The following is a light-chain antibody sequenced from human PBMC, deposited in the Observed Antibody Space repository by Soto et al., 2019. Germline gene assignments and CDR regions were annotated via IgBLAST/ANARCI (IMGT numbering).Light chain of an antibody. Sequence: QSALTQPTSVFGSLGQSITIACTGTSSDIGSYDFVSCYQHHPGKAPKLMIYEVTNRPSGVSHRFSGSKSDNTASLTISGLQAEDEADYYCSSYTRITTRCVFGGGTKLTVL. J-gene: IGLJ3*02. CDR2: EVT. CDR1: SSDIGSYDF. CDR3: SSYTRITTRCV. V-gene: IGLV2-14*01.